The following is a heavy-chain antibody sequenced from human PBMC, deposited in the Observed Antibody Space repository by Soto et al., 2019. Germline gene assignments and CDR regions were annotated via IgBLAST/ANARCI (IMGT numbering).Heavy chain of an antibody. D-gene: IGHD3-3*01. CDR1: GFTFSSYS. J-gene: IGHJ4*02. Sequence: GGSLRLSCAASGFTFSSYSMNWARQAPGKGLEWVSYISSSSSTIYYADSVKGRFTISRDNAKNSLYLQMNSLRAEDTAVYYCARDYYGDDYWGQGTLVTVSS. CDR2: ISSSSSTI. CDR3: ARDYYGDDY. V-gene: IGHV3-48*01.